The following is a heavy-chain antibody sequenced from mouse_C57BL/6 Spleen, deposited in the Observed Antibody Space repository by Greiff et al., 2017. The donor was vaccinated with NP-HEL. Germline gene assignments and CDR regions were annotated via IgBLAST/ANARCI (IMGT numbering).Heavy chain of an antibody. CDR2: INPNNGGT. CDR1: GYTFTDYF. CDR3: ARGGWLYAMDY. J-gene: IGHJ4*01. D-gene: IGHD3-3*01. Sequence: EVQLQQSGPELVKPGASVKISCKASGYTFTDYFMNWVKQSHGKSLEWIGDINPNNGGTSYNQKFKGKATLTVDKSSSTAYMELRSLTSEDSAVYFCARGGWLYAMDYWGQGTSVTVSS. V-gene: IGHV1-26*01.